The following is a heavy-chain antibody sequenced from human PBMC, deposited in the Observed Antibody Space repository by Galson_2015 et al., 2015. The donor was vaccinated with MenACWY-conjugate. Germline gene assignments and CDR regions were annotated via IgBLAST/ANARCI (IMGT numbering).Heavy chain of an antibody. V-gene: IGHV4-61*07. CDR2: GYYSGST. J-gene: IGHJ4*02. D-gene: IGHD6-13*01. Sequence: PPGKGLEWIGYGYYSGSTNYNPSLESRVTISVDTSKNQFSLKLTSVTAADTAIYYCASQAGYSSGWYYFHYWGQGSLVTVSS. CDR3: ASQAGYSSGWYYFHY.